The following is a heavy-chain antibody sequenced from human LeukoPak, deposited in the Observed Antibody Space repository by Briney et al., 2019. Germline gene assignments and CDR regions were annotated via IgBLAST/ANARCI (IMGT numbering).Heavy chain of an antibody. D-gene: IGHD3-22*01. J-gene: IGHJ3*02. Sequence: SLKVSCKASGGTCISYTISWGRRAPGQGLEWRVRIIPILGLANYAQKFQGRLTITADKSTSTAYMELSSLRSEDTAVYYCARKGDYYDSSGYSVGYGDAFDIWGQGTMVTVSS. CDR1: GGTCISYT. CDR3: ARKGDYYDSSGYSVGYGDAFDI. V-gene: IGHV1-69*02. CDR2: IIPILGLA.